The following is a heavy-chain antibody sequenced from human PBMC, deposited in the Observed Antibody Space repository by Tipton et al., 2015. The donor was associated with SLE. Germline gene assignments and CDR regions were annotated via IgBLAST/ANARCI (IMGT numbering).Heavy chain of an antibody. D-gene: IGHD2-15*01. CDR3: RCAGAFDI. Sequence: SLRLSCAASGFSFGGYWTAWVRQAPGKGLEWVANVKPDENDKSYVDSVKGRFTISRDNAKHWMYFCTRVKGGEGHCNGGGRCAGAFDIWGPGTMVTVSS. J-gene: IGHJ3*02. CDR2: VKPDENDK. CDR1: GFSFGGYW. V-gene: IGHV3-7*01.